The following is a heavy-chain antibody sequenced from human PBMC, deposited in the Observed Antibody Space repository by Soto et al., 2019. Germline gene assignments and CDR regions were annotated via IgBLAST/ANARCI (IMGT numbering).Heavy chain of an antibody. V-gene: IGHV1-46*01. CDR3: ARGKSIAARPRAGWFDP. J-gene: IGHJ5*02. Sequence: ASVKVSSKASGYTFTSYYMHWVRQAPRQGLEWMGIINPSGGSTSYAQKFQGRVTMTRDTSTSTVYMELSSLRSDDTAVYYCARGKSIAARPRAGWFDPWGQGTLVSVSS. D-gene: IGHD6-6*01. CDR2: INPSGGST. CDR1: GYTFTSYY.